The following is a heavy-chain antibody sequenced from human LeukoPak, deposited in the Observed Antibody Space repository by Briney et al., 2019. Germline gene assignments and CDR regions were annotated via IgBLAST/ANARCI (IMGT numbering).Heavy chain of an antibody. CDR1: GGTFSSYA. J-gene: IGHJ4*02. CDR3: ARTVGYSSGWYYFDY. V-gene: IGHV1-69*04. Sequence: ASVKVSCKASGGTFSSYAISWVRQAPGQGLEWMGRIIPILGIANYAQKLQGRVTITADKSTSTAYMELSSLRSEDTAVYYCARTVGYSSGWYYFDYWGQGTLVTASS. CDR2: IIPILGIA. D-gene: IGHD6-19*01.